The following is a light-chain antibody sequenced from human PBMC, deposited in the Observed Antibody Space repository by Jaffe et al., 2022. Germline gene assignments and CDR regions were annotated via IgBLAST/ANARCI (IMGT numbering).Light chain of an antibody. CDR1: SLRIYY. J-gene: IGLJ2*01. CDR3: HSRDSSGNHVV. Sequence: SSELTQDPAVSVALGQTVRITCQGDSLRIYYANWFQQKPGQAPELVIYGKNNRPSGIPVRFSGSSSGNTASLTITGAQAEDEADYYCHSRDSSGNHVVFGGGTKLTVL. V-gene: IGLV3-19*01. CDR2: GKN.